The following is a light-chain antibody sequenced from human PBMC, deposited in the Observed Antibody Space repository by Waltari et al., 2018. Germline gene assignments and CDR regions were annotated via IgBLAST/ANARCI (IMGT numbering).Light chain of an antibody. CDR2: DAS. CDR1: ASVRRA. V-gene: IGKV3-20*01. J-gene: IGKJ1*01. CDR3: QHYRSLPVT. Sequence: EIVLTQSPGTLSLSPGERATLSCRASASVRRALAWYRQRPGQAPRLLIYDASSRATGIPDRFSGSGSGTDFSLTISRLEPEDFALYYCQHYRSLPVTFGQGTKVEIK.